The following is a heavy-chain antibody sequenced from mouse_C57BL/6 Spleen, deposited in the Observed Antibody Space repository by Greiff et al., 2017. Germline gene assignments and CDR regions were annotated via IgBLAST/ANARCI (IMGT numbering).Heavy chain of an antibody. J-gene: IGHJ2*01. CDR3: ARGGAPYYSNTYFDY. Sequence: VQLLQSGPELVKPGASVKISCKASGYSFTDYNMNWVRQSNGKSLEWIGVLSTNCGTTSYNQMFKGKATLTVDQSSSTAYMQLNSLTSEDSSVYYCARGGAPYYSNTYFDYWGQGTTLTVSS. V-gene: IGHV1-39*01. CDR2: LSTNCGTT. D-gene: IGHD2-5*01. CDR1: GYSFTDYN.